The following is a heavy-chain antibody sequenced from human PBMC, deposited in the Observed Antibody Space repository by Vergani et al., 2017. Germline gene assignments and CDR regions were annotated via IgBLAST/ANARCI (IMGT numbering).Heavy chain of an antibody. J-gene: IGHJ4*02. CDR3: ARDRRDVEDY. Sequence: EVQLVESGGGLVQPGGSLRLSCAASGFTFSSYWMGWVRQAPGKGLEWVANIKQDGSEKYYVDSVKGRFHISRDNAKNSLYRQMNSLRAEDTAVYYCARDRRDVEDYWGQGTLVTVSS. V-gene: IGHV3-7*01. CDR2: IKQDGSEK. CDR1: GFTFSSYW. D-gene: IGHD5-24*01.